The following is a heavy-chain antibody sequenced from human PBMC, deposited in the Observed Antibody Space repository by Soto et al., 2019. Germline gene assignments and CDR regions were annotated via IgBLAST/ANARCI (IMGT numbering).Heavy chain of an antibody. CDR1: GFTFSSYE. J-gene: IGHJ3*02. CDR2: ISSSGSTI. Sequence: EVQLVESGGGLVQPGGSLRLSCAASGFTFSSYEMNWVRQAPGKGLEWVSYISSSGSTIYYADSVKGRFTISRDNAKNSLYLQMNSLGAEDTAVYYCAPLPDDAFDIWGQGTMVTVSS. V-gene: IGHV3-48*03. CDR3: APLPDDAFDI.